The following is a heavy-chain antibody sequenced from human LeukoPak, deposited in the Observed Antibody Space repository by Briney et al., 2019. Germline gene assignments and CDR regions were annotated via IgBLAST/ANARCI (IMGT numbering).Heavy chain of an antibody. CDR2: IYYTGST. V-gene: IGHV4-59*01. J-gene: IGHJ6*02. CDR1: GDSSGDYY. CDR3: ARKRYGSSGMDV. D-gene: IGHD5-18*01. Sequence: SETLSLTCTVSGDSSGDYYWSWIRQPPGKGLEWIGHIYYTGSTTYNPSLKSRVTILIDTPKNQFSLKMNYVTAADTAVYHCARKRYGSSGMDVWGQGTTVTVSS.